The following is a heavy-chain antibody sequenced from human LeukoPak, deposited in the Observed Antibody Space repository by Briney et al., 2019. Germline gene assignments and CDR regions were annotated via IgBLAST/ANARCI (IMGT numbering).Heavy chain of an antibody. V-gene: IGHV3-74*01. J-gene: IGHJ1*01. CDR2: INSDGSST. D-gene: IGHD3-22*01. CDR1: GFTFSSYW. Sequence: GGSLRLSCAASGFTFSSYWMHWVRQAPGKGLVWVSRINSDGSSTSYADSVKGRFTISRDNAKNTLYLQMNSLRAEDTAVYYCARHDYYDSSGYKIAEYFQHWGQGTLVTVSS. CDR3: ARHDYYDSSGYKIAEYFQH.